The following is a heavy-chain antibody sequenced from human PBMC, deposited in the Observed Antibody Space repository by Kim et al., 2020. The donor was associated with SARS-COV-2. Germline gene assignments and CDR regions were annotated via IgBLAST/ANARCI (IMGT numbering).Heavy chain of an antibody. J-gene: IGHJ4*02. Sequence: ASVKGRFTISRDDSKSIAYLQMNSLKTEDTAVYYCTSSVVLRYFDWPMGYWGQGTLVTVSS. V-gene: IGHV3-49*02. D-gene: IGHD3-9*01. CDR3: TSSVVLRYFDWPMGY.